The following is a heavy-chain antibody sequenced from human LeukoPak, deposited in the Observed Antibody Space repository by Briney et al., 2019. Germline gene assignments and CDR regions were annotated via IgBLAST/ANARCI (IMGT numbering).Heavy chain of an antibody. Sequence: GASVKVSCKTSGYTFTKYGVSWVRQAPGQGLEWMGWISPYNGNTNYAQKLQGRVTMTTDTSTSTAYMELRSLRSDDTAVYYCARTGGRAMVRGVYLDYWGQGTLVTVSS. CDR1: GYTFTKYG. CDR2: ISPYNGNT. CDR3: ARTGGRAMVRGVYLDY. J-gene: IGHJ4*02. D-gene: IGHD3-10*01. V-gene: IGHV1-18*01.